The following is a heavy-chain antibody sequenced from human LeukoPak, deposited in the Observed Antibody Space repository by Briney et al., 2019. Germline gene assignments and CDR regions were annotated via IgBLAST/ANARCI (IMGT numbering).Heavy chain of an antibody. CDR2: FYSGGTT. Sequence: PGGSLRLSCAVSGFTVSSNYMTWVRQAPGKGLEWVSVFYSGGTTYYADSVKGRFTISRDSSKNMLYLQMNSLRAEDTAVYYCARERPPRGAFDYWGQGTLVTVSS. CDR1: GFTVSSNY. V-gene: IGHV3-53*01. CDR3: ARERPPRGAFDY. J-gene: IGHJ4*02.